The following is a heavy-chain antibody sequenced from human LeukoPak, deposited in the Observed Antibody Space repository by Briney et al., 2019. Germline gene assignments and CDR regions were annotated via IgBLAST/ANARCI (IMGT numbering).Heavy chain of an antibody. D-gene: IGHD5-24*01. CDR2: ISGSGGST. CDR3: AKDPRVGSRVATPCH. CDR1: GLTFSSYA. J-gene: IGHJ4*02. V-gene: IGHV3-23*01. Sequence: GGSLRLSCAASGLTFSSYAMSWVRQAPGKGLEWVSAISGSGGSTYYADSVKGRFTISRDNSKSTLFLQMNSLRAEDTAVYYCAKDPRVGSRVATPCHWGQGTLVTVSS.